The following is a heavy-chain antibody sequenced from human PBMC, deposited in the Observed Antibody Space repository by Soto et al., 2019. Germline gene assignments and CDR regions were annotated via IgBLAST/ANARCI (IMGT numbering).Heavy chain of an antibody. CDR3: ARRYGNCFDY. D-gene: IGHD5-18*01. V-gene: IGHV4-59*08. CDR1: GGSISSYY. Sequence: SETLSLTCTVSGGSISSYYWSWIRQPPGKGLEWIGYIYYSGSTNYNPSLKSRVTISVDTSKNQFSLKLSSVTAADTAVYYCARRYGNCFDYWGQGTLVTVS. J-gene: IGHJ4*02. CDR2: IYYSGST.